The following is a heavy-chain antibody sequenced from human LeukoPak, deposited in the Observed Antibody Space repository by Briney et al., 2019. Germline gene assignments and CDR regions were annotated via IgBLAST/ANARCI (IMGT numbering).Heavy chain of an antibody. CDR1: GYTLTELS. J-gene: IGHJ4*02. CDR3: AADLGSGSYYLDY. Sequence: ASVKVSCKVSGYTLTELSMHWVRQAPGKGLEWMGSFDPEDGETIYAQEFQGRVTMTEDTSPDTAYMELSSLRSEDTAVYYCAADLGSGSYYLDYWGQGTLVTVSS. V-gene: IGHV1-24*01. CDR2: FDPEDGET. D-gene: IGHD3-10*01.